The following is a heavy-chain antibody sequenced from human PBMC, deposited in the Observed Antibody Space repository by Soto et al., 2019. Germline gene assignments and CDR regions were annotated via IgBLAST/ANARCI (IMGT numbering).Heavy chain of an antibody. Sequence: PGGSLRLSCSASGFNFNSYTLNWVRQAPGTGQEWVSSISRFSDRTYYADSVKGRFAIFRANAENSVYLQVNSLRAEDTAVYYCARVPAASDRTAFYYVSKFFYFDYWGRGTQVTVSS. CDR2: ISRFSDRT. D-gene: IGHD3-22*01. CDR3: ARVPAASDRTAFYYVSKFFYFDY. J-gene: IGHJ4*02. V-gene: IGHV3-21*06. CDR1: GFNFNSYT.